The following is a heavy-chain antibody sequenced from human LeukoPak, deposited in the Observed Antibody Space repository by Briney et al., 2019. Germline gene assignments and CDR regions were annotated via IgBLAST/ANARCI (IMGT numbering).Heavy chain of an antibody. V-gene: IGHV3-23*01. CDR1: GFTFSDHY. D-gene: IGHD3-10*01. J-gene: IGHJ4*02. CDR3: AKPGVHPYYFDY. Sequence: SGGSLRLSCAASGFTFSDHYMDWVRQAPGKGLEWVSAISGSGGSTYYADSVKGRFTISRDNSKNTLYLQMNSLRAEDTAVYYCAKPGVHPYYFDYWGQGTLVTVSS. CDR2: ISGSGGST.